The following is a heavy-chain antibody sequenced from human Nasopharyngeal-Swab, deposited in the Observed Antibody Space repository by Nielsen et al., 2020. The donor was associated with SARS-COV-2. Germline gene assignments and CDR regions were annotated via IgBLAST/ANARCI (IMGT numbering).Heavy chain of an antibody. V-gene: IGHV3-48*01. CDR2: ISSSSSTI. D-gene: IGHD3-22*01. J-gene: IGHJ3*02. Sequence: WIRQPPGKGLEWVSYISSSSSTIYYADSVKGRFTISRDNAKNSLYLQMNSLRAEDTAVYCCARALHIYYYDSSGYFGDAFDIWGQGTMVTVSS. CDR3: ARALHIYYYDSSGYFGDAFDI.